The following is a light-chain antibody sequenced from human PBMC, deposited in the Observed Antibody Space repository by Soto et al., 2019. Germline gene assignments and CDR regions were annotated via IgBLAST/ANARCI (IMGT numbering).Light chain of an antibody. J-gene: IGKJ4*01. CDR2: DAS. V-gene: IGKV1-33*01. CDR3: QQYDNLLLN. Sequence: DIQMTQSPSSLSASVGDRVTITCQASQDISNYLNWYQQKPGKAPKLLIYDASNLETGVPSRFSGSGSGTDFTFTISSLQPEDIATYYCQQYDNLLLNFGGGTKVDIK. CDR1: QDISNY.